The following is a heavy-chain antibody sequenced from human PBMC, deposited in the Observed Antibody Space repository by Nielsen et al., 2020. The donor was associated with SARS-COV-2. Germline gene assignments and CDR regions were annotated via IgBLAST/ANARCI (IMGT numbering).Heavy chain of an antibody. Sequence: ASVKVSCKASGYTFNDYYIYWVRQAPGPGLEWMGRINPNSGGANYAQKFQGRVTMASDTSTSTVYMELSSLRSDDTAVYYCASIEYYYGLGVWGQGTLVTVSS. CDR2: INPNSGGA. CDR3: ASIEYYYGLGV. CDR1: GYTFNDYY. D-gene: IGHD3-10*01. V-gene: IGHV1-2*06. J-gene: IGHJ4*02.